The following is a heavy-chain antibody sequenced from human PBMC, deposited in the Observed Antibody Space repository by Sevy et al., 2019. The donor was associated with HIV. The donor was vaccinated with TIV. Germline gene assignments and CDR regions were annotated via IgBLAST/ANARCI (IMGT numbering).Heavy chain of an antibody. CDR2: ISGSGGST. D-gene: IGHD1-7*01. J-gene: IGHJ4*02. V-gene: IGHV3-23*01. CDR1: GFTFSSYA. Sequence: GGSLRLSCAASGFTFSSYAMSWVRQAPGKGLEWVSVISGSGGSTYYADSVKGRFTISRDNSKNTLSLQMNSLRVEDTAVYYCSRDRRNYAGQYFDYWGQGTLVTVSS. CDR3: SRDRRNYAGQYFDY.